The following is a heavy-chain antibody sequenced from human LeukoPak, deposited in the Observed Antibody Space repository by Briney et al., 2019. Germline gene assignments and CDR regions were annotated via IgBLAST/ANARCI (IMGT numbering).Heavy chain of an antibody. V-gene: IGHV3-9*01. Sequence: GGSLRLSCAASGFTFDDYAMHWVRQAPGKGLEWVSGISWNSGSIGYADSVKGRFTISRDNAKNSLYLQMNSLRAEDTALYYCAKDPTSHPVPAAFDYWGQGTLVTVSS. J-gene: IGHJ4*02. CDR3: AKDPTSHPVPAAFDY. D-gene: IGHD2-2*01. CDR2: ISWNSGSI. CDR1: GFTFDDYA.